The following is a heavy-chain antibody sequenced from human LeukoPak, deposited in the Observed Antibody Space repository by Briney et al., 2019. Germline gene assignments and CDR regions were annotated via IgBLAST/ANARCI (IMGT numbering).Heavy chain of an antibody. J-gene: IGHJ2*01. V-gene: IGHV4-59*08. CDR1: GGSISTYY. D-gene: IGHD5/OR15-5a*01. CDR3: ARRDTNWYFDL. CDR2: IYYSGST. Sequence: SETLSLTCTVSGGSISTYYWSWIRQPPGEGLEWIGYIYYSGSTNYNPSLKSRITISVDTSKNQFSLKLSSVTAADTAVYYCARRDTNWYFDLWGRGTLVTVSS.